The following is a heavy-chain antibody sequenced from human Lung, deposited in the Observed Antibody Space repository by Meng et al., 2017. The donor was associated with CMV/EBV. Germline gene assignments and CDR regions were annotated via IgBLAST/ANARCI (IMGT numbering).Heavy chain of an antibody. J-gene: IGHJ1*01. V-gene: IGHV1-2*02. CDR2: INPNNGGT. CDR3: ARKTDTGGWNFHH. Sequence: ASVXVSXKASGYTFTGYYLYWVRQAPGQGLEWMGWINPNNGGTNYAQRFQGRVTMTRDTSITTVYMELSRLTSDDTAVYYCARKTDTGGWNFHHWGQGTLVTVSS. CDR1: GYTFTGYY. D-gene: IGHD3-16*01.